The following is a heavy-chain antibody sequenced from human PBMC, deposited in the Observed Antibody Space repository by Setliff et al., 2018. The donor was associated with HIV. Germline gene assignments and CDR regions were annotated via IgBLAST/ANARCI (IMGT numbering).Heavy chain of an antibody. CDR2: IYYSGST. CDR3: ARHSIAVVIGVPERDDAFDI. V-gene: IGHV4-39*01. CDR1: GGSIRSSSSY. J-gene: IGHJ3*02. D-gene: IGHD2-21*01. Sequence: SETLSLTCTVSGGSIRSSSSYWGWIRQPPGKGLEWIGIIYYSGSTYYKPSLKSRVTISVDTSKNQFSLKLNSVTAADTAVYYCARHSIAVVIGVPERDDAFDIWGHGTMVTVSS.